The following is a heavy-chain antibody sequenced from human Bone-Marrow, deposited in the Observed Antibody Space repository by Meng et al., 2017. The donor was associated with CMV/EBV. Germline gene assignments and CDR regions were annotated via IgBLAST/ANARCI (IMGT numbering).Heavy chain of an antibody. J-gene: IGHJ3*02. CDR3: AREPAHDAFDI. CDR1: GGSFSRSS. D-gene: IGHD2-2*01. Sequence: SVKVSCKASGGSFSRSSISWVRQAPGQGLEWMGRIIPDLGMSNYAQKFRGRVTVTAHKSTTTAYMELRSLRSEDTAVYYCAREPAHDAFDIWGQGTMVTVSS. V-gene: IGHV1-69*10. CDR2: IIPDLGMS.